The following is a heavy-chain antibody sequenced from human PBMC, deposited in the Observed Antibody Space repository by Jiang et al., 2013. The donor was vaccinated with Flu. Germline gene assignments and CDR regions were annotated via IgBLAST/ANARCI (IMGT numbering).Heavy chain of an antibody. V-gene: IGHV3-23*01. D-gene: IGHD5-24*01. CDR3: AKLEMATPFDY. CDR1: GFTFSSYA. Sequence: VQLLESGGGLVQPGGSLRLSCAASGFTFSSYAMRWVRQAPEKGLEWVSGISGSGGSTYYADSVKGRFTISRDNSKNTLYLQMNSLRAEDTAVYYCAKLEMATPFDYWGQGTLVTVSS. J-gene: IGHJ4*02. CDR2: ISGSGGST.